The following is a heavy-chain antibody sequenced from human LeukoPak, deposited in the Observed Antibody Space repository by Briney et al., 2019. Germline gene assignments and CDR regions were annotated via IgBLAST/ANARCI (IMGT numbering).Heavy chain of an antibody. CDR2: IYDDNT. CDR1: GFTFSSYW. Sequence: GGSLRLSCAASGFTFSSYWMSWVRQAPGKGLEWVSTIYDDNTYYADSVKGRFAISTDNSKNTLYLQMNSLRVEDTAVYFCAARKVRGVWFYLDYWGQGTLVTVSS. J-gene: IGHJ4*02. V-gene: IGHV3-23*01. CDR3: AARKVRGVWFYLDY. D-gene: IGHD3-10*01.